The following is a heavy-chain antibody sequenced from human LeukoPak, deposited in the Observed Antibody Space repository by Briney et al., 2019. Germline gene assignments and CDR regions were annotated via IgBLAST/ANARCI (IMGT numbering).Heavy chain of an antibody. CDR2: ISRGSGHI. Sequence: SGGSLRLSCAASGFTFSSYAMHWVRQAPGKGLEWVSSISRGSGHIYYADSVKGRFTISRDNARNSLYLQMNSLRAEDTAIYYCARVDAALDYWGQGTLVTVSS. D-gene: IGHD6-6*01. CDR3: ARVDAALDY. CDR1: GFTFSSYA. J-gene: IGHJ4*02. V-gene: IGHV3-21*01.